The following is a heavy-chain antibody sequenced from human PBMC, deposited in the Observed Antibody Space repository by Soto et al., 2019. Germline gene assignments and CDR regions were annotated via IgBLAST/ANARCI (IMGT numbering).Heavy chain of an antibody. J-gene: IGHJ4*02. CDR2: IKPDGSAT. CDR1: GFTFSTYY. D-gene: IGHD2-21*01. Sequence: GVSLRLSCAASGFTFSTYYMNWVRQSPGKVLEWVANIKPDGSATFYVDAVKGRFTISRDNAKNSLFLQMNSLRDEDTALYYCAKGDGDHSTDFWGQGTLVSVSS. V-gene: IGHV3-7*01. CDR3: AKGDGDHSTDF.